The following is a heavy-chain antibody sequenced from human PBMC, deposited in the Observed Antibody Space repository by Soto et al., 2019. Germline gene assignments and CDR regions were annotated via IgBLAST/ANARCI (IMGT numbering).Heavy chain of an antibody. V-gene: IGHV5-51*01. J-gene: IGHJ3*02. D-gene: IGHD2-15*01. CDR1: GYDFASCW. Sequence: EVRLEQSGAEVKKPGESLKISCKGSGYDFASCWIAWVRQMPGRGLEWLGAISPSDSDIRDSPSLQGRITLSTDTASSAAYLLWIRLQDSDTASYYRARVSLRGALLRDAFDIWGQGTMVTLSS. CDR2: ISPSDSDI. CDR3: ARVSLRGALLRDAFDI.